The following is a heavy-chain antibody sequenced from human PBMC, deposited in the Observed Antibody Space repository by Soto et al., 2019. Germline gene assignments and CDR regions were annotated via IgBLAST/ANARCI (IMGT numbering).Heavy chain of an antibody. Sequence: QVRLVESGGGLVKPGGSVRLSCAASGFSFSDYYMTWIRQAPGKGLEWVSRISNSGEDTNYADSVQGRFTISRDNGKNSLYLQMTSLRAEDTAVYYCTRHLRARGIVHDVFDIWGQGTMVTVSS. J-gene: IGHJ3*02. CDR3: TRHLRARGIVHDVFDI. V-gene: IGHV3-11*06. D-gene: IGHD2-8*01. CDR1: GFSFSDYY. CDR2: ISNSGEDT.